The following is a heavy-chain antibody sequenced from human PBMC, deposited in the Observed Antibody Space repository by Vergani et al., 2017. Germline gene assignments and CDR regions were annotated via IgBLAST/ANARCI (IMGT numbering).Heavy chain of an antibody. Sequence: QVQLQQWGAGLLKPSETLSLTCAVYGGSFSGYYLSWIRQPPGQGLEWIGEINHSGSTHYNPSLKSRVTISVDTSKNQFSLKLSSVTAADTAVYYCARGRSAGYMDVWGKGTTVTVSS. D-gene: IGHD6-6*01. CDR1: GGSFSGYY. CDR3: ARGRSAGYMDV. CDR2: INHSGST. V-gene: IGHV4-34*01. J-gene: IGHJ6*03.